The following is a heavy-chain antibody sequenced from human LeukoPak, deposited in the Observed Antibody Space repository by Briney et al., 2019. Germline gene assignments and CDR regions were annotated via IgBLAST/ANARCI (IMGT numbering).Heavy chain of an antibody. CDR2: IYHSGST. Sequence: PSETLSLTCTVSGGSISSGGYYWSWIRQPPGKGLGWIGYIYHSGSTYYNPSLKSRVTISVDRSRNQFSLKLSSVTAADTAVYYCARDAPDCSSTSCPYDYWGQGTLVTVSS. V-gene: IGHV4-30-2*01. J-gene: IGHJ4*02. D-gene: IGHD2-2*01. CDR3: ARDAPDCSSTSCPYDY. CDR1: GGSISSGGYY.